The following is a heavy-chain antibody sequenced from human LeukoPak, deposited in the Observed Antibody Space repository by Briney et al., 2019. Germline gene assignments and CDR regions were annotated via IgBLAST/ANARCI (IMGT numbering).Heavy chain of an antibody. CDR1: GGTFSSYA. J-gene: IGHJ6*03. V-gene: IGHV1-69*05. D-gene: IGHD6-19*01. CDR3: ARGIAVEFYYYMDV. Sequence: SVKVSCKASGGTFSSYAISWVRQAPGQGLEWMGGIIPIFGTANYAQKFQGRVTSTTDESTSTAYMELSSLRSDDTAVYYCARGIAVEFYYYMDVWGKGTTVTVSS. CDR2: IIPIFGTA.